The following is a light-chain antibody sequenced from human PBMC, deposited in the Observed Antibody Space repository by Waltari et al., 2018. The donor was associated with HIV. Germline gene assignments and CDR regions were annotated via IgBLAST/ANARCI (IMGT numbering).Light chain of an antibody. CDR2: AVS. Sequence: IQLTQSPSFLSASVGDRVRITCRATQAVGSYLAWYQKKPRKAPNLLIYAVSVLQSGVPSRFSGSGSGTEFTLTISGLQPEDLATYYCQQLKTYPVTFGGGTKVDSK. V-gene: IGKV1-9*01. J-gene: IGKJ4*01. CDR3: QQLKTYPVT. CDR1: QAVGSY.